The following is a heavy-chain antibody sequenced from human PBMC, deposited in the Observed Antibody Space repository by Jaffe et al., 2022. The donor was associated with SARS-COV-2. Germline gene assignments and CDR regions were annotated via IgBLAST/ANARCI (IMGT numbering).Heavy chain of an antibody. D-gene: IGHD6-13*01. Sequence: QVQLVQSGAEVKKPGSSVKVSCKASGGTFSSYAISWVRQAPGQGLEWMGGIIPIFGTANYAQKFQGRVTITADESTSTAYMELSSLRSEDTAVYYCASGDNGHRAAGTYYYYYMDVWGKGTTVTVSS. CDR1: GGTFSSYA. CDR3: ASGDNGHRAAGTYYYYYMDV. V-gene: IGHV1-69*01. CDR2: IIPIFGTA. J-gene: IGHJ6*03.